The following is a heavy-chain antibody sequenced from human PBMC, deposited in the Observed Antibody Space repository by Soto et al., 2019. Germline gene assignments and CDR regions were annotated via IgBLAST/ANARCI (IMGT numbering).Heavy chain of an antibody. J-gene: IGHJ6*02. D-gene: IGHD3-3*01. CDR2: ISSSSLYI. Sequence: EVQLVESGGGLVKPGGSLRVSCAASGFTFSNYTINWVRQAPGKGLEWVSAISSSSLYIYYADSVKGRFTISRDNATNSLYLQMNSVGAEDTAVYYCARANYDFWSGYSNYFGMDVWGQGTTVTVSS. CDR1: GFTFSNYT. CDR3: ARANYDFWSGYSNYFGMDV. V-gene: IGHV3-21*01.